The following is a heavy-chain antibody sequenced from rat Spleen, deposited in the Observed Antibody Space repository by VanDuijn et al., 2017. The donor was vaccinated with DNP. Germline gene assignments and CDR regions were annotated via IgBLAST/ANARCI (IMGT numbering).Heavy chain of an antibody. CDR2: ISFEGSST. CDR1: GFTFSDYY. Sequence: EVQLVESGGGLVQPGRSMKLSCAASGFTFSDYYMAWDRQAPKKGLEWVASISFEGSSTYYGDSVKGRFTISRDNAKSTLYLQMNSLRSEDTATYYGAIHEVLGPWFVYWGKGTLVTVSS. D-gene: IGHD1-5*01. V-gene: IGHV5-22*01. J-gene: IGHJ3*01. CDR3: AIHEVLGPWFVY.